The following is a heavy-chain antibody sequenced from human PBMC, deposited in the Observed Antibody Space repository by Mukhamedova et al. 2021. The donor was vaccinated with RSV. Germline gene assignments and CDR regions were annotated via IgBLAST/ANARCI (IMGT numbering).Heavy chain of an antibody. CDR3: AKGARDYYNSANYYISSDDF. V-gene: IGHV3-23*01. CDR2: ISGSGAGA. D-gene: IGHD3-10*01. J-gene: IGHJ5*01. Sequence: WVRQAPGRGLEWVSGISGSGAGAWYADSVKGRFTISRDNSKDTLYLQMNSLRAEDTAVYYCAKGARDYYNSANYYISSDDFWG.